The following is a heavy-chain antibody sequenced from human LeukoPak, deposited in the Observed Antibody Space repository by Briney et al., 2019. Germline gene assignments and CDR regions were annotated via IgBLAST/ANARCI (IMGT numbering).Heavy chain of an antibody. V-gene: IGHV1-8*01. Sequence: ASVKVSCKASGYTFTSYDINWVRQATGQGLEWMGWMNPNSGNTGYAQKFQGRVTMTRNTSISTAYMELCSLRSEDTAVYYCARGGSSWYQYYYYYMDVWGKGTTVTVSS. CDR2: MNPNSGNT. J-gene: IGHJ6*03. D-gene: IGHD6-13*01. CDR3: ARGGSSWYQYYYYYMDV. CDR1: GYTFTSYD.